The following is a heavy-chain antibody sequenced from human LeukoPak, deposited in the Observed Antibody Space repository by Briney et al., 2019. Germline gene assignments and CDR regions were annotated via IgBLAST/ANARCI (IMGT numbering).Heavy chain of an antibody. Sequence: GGSLRLSCAASGFMFSSNWMSWVRLAPGKGLEWVSVIYSGGSTYYADSVKGRFTISRDNSKNTLYLQMNSLRAEDTAVYYCARLYGSGSYSDYWGQGTLVTVSS. V-gene: IGHV3-53*01. D-gene: IGHD3-10*01. J-gene: IGHJ4*02. CDR2: IYSGGST. CDR1: GFMFSSNW. CDR3: ARLYGSGSYSDY.